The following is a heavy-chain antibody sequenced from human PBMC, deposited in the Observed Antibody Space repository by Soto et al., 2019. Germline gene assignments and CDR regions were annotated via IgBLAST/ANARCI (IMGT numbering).Heavy chain of an antibody. V-gene: IGHV3-30*18. CDR3: AKGGLRYDYIWGSYSDY. CDR1: GFTFSSYG. D-gene: IGHD3-16*01. CDR2: ISYDGSNK. Sequence: QVQLVESGGGVVQPGRSLRLSCAASGFTFSSYGMHWVRQAPGKGLEWVAVISYDGSNKYYADSVKGRFTISRDNSKNTLYLQMNSLRAEYTAVYYCAKGGLRYDYIWGSYSDYWGQGTLVTVSS. J-gene: IGHJ4*02.